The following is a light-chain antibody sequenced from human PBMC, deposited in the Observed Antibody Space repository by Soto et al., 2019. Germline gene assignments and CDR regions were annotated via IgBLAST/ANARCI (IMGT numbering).Light chain of an antibody. CDR3: QQYNNWPPIT. Sequence: ELVMTQSPATLSVSPGEGASLSCTPSQSVSSKLAWYQQKPGQAPRLLIYGASTRATGIPARFSGSGSGTEFTLTISSLQSEDFAVYFCQQYNNWPPITFGQGTRLEIK. V-gene: IGKV3-15*01. CDR1: QSVSSK. J-gene: IGKJ5*01. CDR2: GAS.